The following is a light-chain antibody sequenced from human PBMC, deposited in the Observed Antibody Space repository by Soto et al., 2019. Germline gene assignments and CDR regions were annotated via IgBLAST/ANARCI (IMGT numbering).Light chain of an antibody. CDR1: SSEVSGYNY. J-gene: IGLJ1*01. CDR3: SSYAASNNYI. CDR2: EVS. V-gene: IGLV2-8*01. Sequence: QSVLTQPPSASGSPGQSVTISCTGTSSEVSGYNYVSWYQQHPGKAPKLMIYEVSKRPSGVPDRFSGSKSGNTASLTVSWLQVEDEADYYCSSYAASNNYIFGTGTKVTVL.